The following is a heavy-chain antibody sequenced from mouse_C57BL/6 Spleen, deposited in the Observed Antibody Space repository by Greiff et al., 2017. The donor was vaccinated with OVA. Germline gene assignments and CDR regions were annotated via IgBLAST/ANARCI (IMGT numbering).Heavy chain of an antibody. V-gene: IGHV3-6*01. J-gene: IGHJ4*01. CDR3: ARAGNLPYYYAMDY. CDR1: GYSITSGYY. D-gene: IGHD5-5*01. Sequence: VQLQQSGPGLVKPSQSLSLTCSVTGYSITSGYYWNWIRQFPGNKLEWMGYISYDGSNNYNPSLKNRITITRDTSKNQFFLKLNSVTTEDTVTYYCARAGNLPYYYAMDYWGQGTSVTVSS. CDR2: ISYDGSN.